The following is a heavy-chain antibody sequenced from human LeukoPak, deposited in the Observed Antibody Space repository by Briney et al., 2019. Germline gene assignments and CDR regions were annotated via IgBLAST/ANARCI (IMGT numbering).Heavy chain of an antibody. Sequence: SETPSLTCTVSGGSISSSRYYWGWIRQPPGKGLEWIGSIYYSGSTYYNPSLKSRVTIFVDTAKNQFSLKLSSVTAADTAVYYCARRPGNAFDIWGQGTMVTVSS. CDR3: ARRPGNAFDI. CDR2: IYYSGST. J-gene: IGHJ3*02. CDR1: GGSISSSRYY. D-gene: IGHD1-26*01. V-gene: IGHV4-39*01.